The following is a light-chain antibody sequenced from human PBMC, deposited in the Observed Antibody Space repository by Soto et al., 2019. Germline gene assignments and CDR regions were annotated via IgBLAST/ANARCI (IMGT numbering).Light chain of an antibody. CDR2: DDS. Sequence: SDELTEARAVSVVRGETARITCGGNKIGSKRVHWYQQKPGRAPVLVAYDDSDRPSGIAERFSGSNSGNTATLTISRVEAGDAAAYYCQVWDSSSDPPDNYVFGTGSKVTVL. V-gene: IGLV3-21*02. J-gene: IGLJ1*01. CDR3: QVWDSSSDPPDNYV. CDR1: KIGSKR.